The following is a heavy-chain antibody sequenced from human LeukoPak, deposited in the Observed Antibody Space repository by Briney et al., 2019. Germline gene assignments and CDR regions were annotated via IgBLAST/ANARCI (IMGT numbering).Heavy chain of an antibody. V-gene: IGHV5-51*01. Sequence: GESLQISCQGSGYSFTSYWIGWVRPMPGKGLEWMGIIYPDDSDTRYSPSFQGQVTISADKSINTAYLQWSSLKASDTAMYYCARHSSSSGRGFDYWGQGTLVTVSS. J-gene: IGHJ4*02. D-gene: IGHD6-6*01. CDR1: GYSFTSYW. CDR3: ARHSSSSGRGFDY. CDR2: IYPDDSDT.